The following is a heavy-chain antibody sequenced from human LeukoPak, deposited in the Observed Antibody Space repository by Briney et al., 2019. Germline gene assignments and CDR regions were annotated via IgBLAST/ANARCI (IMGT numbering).Heavy chain of an antibody. D-gene: IGHD2-21*02. CDR1: GGSISSSSYY. CDR3: ARSHIVVVTALDY. V-gene: IGHV4-39*07. Sequence: SETLSLTCTVSGGSISSSSYYWGWIRQPPGKGLEWIGSIYYSGSTYYNPSLKSRVTISVDTSKNQFSLKLSSVTAADTAVYYCARSHIVVVTALDYWGQGTLVTVSS. J-gene: IGHJ4*02. CDR2: IYYSGST.